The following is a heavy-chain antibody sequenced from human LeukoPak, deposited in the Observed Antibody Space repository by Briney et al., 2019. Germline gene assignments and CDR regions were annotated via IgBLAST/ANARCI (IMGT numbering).Heavy chain of an antibody. Sequence: PGRSLRLSCAASGFTFSSYGMHWVRQAPGKGLEWVAVISYDGSNKYYADSVKGRFTISRDNSKNTLYLQMNSLRAEDTAVYYCARVKGNNGDYVDFDYWGQGTLVTVSS. V-gene: IGHV3-30*03. CDR1: GFTFSSYG. J-gene: IGHJ4*02. D-gene: IGHD4-17*01. CDR2: ISYDGSNK. CDR3: ARVKGNNGDYVDFDY.